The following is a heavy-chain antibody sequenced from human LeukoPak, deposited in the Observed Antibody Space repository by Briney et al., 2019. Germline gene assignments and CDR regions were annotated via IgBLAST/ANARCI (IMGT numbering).Heavy chain of an antibody. V-gene: IGHV4-39*07. Sequence: PSETLSLTCTVSGGSISSSSYYWGWIRQPPGKGLEWIGSIYYSGSTYYNPSLKSRVTISVNTSKNQFSLKLSSVTAADTAVYYCARFTGGTDAFDIWGQGTMVTVSS. J-gene: IGHJ3*02. CDR3: ARFTGGTDAFDI. D-gene: IGHD1-26*01. CDR1: GGSISSSSYY. CDR2: IYYSGST.